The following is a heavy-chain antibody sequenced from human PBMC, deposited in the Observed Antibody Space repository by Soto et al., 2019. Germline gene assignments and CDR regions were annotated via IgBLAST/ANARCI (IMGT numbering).Heavy chain of an antibody. CDR2: IIPIFGTT. D-gene: IGHD3-3*01. CDR1: ADSFSSYG. J-gene: IGHJ4*02. V-gene: IGHV1-69*01. CDR3: ARVFPDGWVEPGVVRGYLDT. Sequence: QVQLVQSGAEVKEPGPAVKVSCKAPADSFSSYGISWVRQAPGQGLEWRGGIIPIFGTTNYAEKFQGRVTITADESTNTAYMELSSLRSEDTALYYCARVFPDGWVEPGVVRGYLDTWGRGTLVTVSS.